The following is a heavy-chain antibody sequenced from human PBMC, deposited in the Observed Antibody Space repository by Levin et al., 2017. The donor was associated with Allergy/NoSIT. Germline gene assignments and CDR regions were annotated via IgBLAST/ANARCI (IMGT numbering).Heavy chain of an antibody. CDR2: ISATGHMI. D-gene: IGHD1-26*01. J-gene: IGHJ5*01. CDR3: VRLVATTRDRHWFDP. Sequence: GESLKISCAASGFSFSSYEMNWVRQAPGKGLEWVSYISATGHMIFYADSVKGRFTVSRDNAKSSLYLDMNSLRVEDTAKYYCVRLVATTRDRHWFDPWGRGTMVTVSS. V-gene: IGHV3-48*03. CDR1: GFSFSSYE.